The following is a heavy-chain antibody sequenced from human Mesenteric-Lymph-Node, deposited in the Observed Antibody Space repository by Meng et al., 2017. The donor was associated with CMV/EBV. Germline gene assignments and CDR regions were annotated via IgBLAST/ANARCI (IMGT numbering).Heavy chain of an antibody. CDR2: IHYSGST. V-gene: IGHV4-61*01. Sequence: SETLSLTCSVSGGSVSSASYFWSWIRQPPGRGLEWIGYIHYSGSTNYNPSLKSRVTISVDTSKNQFSLKMNSVTAADTAMYYCARDAPWEKRRRYCSSTSCYGPYYYYGMDVWGQGTTVTVSS. CDR1: GGSVSSASYF. J-gene: IGHJ6*02. D-gene: IGHD2-2*01. CDR3: ARDAPWEKRRRYCSSTSCYGPYYYYGMDV.